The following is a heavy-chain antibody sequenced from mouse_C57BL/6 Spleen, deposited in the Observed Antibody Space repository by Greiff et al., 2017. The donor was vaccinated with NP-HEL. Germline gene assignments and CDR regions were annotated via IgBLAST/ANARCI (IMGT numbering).Heavy chain of an antibody. Sequence: VQLQQSGAELVRPGPSVKVSCKASGYAFTNYLIEWVKQRPGQGLEWIGVINPGSGGTNYNEKFKGKATLTADKSSSTAYMQLSSLTSEDSAVYFCARERGLYYGSSPFAYWGQGTLVTVSA. J-gene: IGHJ3*01. V-gene: IGHV1-54*01. D-gene: IGHD1-1*01. CDR3: ARERGLYYGSSPFAY. CDR2: INPGSGGT. CDR1: GYAFTNYL.